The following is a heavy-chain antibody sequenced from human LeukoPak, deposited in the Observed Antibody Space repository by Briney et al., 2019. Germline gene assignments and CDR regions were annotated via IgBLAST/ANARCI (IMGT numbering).Heavy chain of an antibody. D-gene: IGHD1-26*01. CDR1: GFTFSNYE. CDR2: ISSGGSTI. J-gene: IGHJ2*01. CDR3: ARGPSGHYLGYFDL. V-gene: IGHV3-48*03. Sequence: GGSLRLSCGGSGFTFSNYEMNWVRKAPGKALEWVSFISSGGSTIYYADPVKGRFTISRDNAKNSMYLQMSSLRAEDTAVYYCARGPSGHYLGYFDLWGRGTLVTVSS.